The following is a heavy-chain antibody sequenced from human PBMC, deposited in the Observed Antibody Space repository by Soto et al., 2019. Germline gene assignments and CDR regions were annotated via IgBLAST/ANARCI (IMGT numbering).Heavy chain of an antibody. CDR1: GGSVSSGRYY. D-gene: IGHD6-19*01. J-gene: IGHJ4*02. Sequence: PSETLSLTCTVSGGSVSSGRYYWSWIRQPPGKGLEWIGYIYYNGSTNYNPALKGRVTISLDTSKSQFSLRLSSVTAADTAVYYCARTRGRGQWRDFYFDFWGQGSLVTVSS. V-gene: IGHV4-61*01. CDR2: IYYNGST. CDR3: ARTRGRGQWRDFYFDF.